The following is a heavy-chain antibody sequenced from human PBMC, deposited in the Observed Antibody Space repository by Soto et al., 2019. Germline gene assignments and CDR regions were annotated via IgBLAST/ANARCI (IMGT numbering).Heavy chain of an antibody. CDR2: ISSGSGYI. V-gene: IGHV3-21*01. D-gene: IGHD3-10*01. J-gene: IGHJ4*02. CDR3: ARAQVRPHFDY. CDR1: GFTFSSYY. Sequence: LRLSCAASGFTFSSYYMSWVRQAPGKGLEWVSSISSGSGYIYYADSVKGRFTISRDNAENSLYLQMNSLRADDTAVYYCARAQVRPHFDYWGQGTLVTVSS.